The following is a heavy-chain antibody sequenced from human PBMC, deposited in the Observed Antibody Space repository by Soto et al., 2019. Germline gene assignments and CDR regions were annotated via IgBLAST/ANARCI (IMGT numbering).Heavy chain of an antibody. CDR3: TRPLLLWFGESIGMDV. Sequence: GGSLRLSCTASGFTFGDYAMSWVRQAPGKGLEWVGFIRGKAYGGTTEYAASVKGRFTISRDDSKSIAYLQMNSLKTEDTAVYYCTRPLLLWFGESIGMDVWGQGTTVTVSS. D-gene: IGHD3-10*01. J-gene: IGHJ6*02. V-gene: IGHV3-49*04. CDR2: IRGKAYGGTT. CDR1: GFTFGDYA.